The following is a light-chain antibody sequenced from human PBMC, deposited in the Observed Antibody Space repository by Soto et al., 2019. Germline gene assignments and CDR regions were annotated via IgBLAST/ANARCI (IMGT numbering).Light chain of an antibody. CDR3: QQTYSTPWT. CDR1: QSISNY. CDR2: AAS. V-gene: IGKV1-39*01. Sequence: DIQMTQSPSSLSTSVGDRVTITCRASQSISNYLNWYQHKPGKAPKLLIFAASNLRSGVPSRFSGSGSGTDFTLTISTLQSEDSANYYCQQTYSTPWTFGQGTKVDIK. J-gene: IGKJ1*01.